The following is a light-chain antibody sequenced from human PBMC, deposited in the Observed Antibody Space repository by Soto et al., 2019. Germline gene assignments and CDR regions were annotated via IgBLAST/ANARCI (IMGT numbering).Light chain of an antibody. CDR2: ATS. V-gene: IGLV7-46*01. Sequence: QAVVTQEPSLTVSPGDTVTLTCGSSTGAVTSGHLPSWFQQKPGQAPMTLIYATSNTHSWTPARFSGSLLGGKAALTLSGAQPEDEADYYCLLTYPGARVFGTGTKLTVL. J-gene: IGLJ1*01. CDR3: LLTYPGARV. CDR1: TGAVTSGHL.